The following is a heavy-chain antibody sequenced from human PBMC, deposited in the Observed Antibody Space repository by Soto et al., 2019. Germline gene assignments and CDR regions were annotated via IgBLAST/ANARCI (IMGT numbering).Heavy chain of an antibody. Sequence: EVQLVESGGGLVQPGGSLRLSCAASGFTFSTYWMHWVRQVPGKGLVWVSRIHFDGSTTHYADSVKGRFTISRDNAKNTLSLQMNSLRAKDTAVYYCARDAYISGYYQFDYWGQGTLVTVSS. CDR3: ARDAYISGYYQFDY. CDR2: IHFDGSTT. CDR1: GFTFSTYW. D-gene: IGHD6-19*01. J-gene: IGHJ4*02. V-gene: IGHV3-74*01.